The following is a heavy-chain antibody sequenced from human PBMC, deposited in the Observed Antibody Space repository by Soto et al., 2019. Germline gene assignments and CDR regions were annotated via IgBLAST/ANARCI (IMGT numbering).Heavy chain of an antibody. Sequence: GGSLRLSCAASGFTFSDYYMSWIRQAPGKGLEWVSYISSSSSYTNYADSVKGRFTISRDNAKNSLYLQMNSLRAEDTAVYYCAREYYYDSSGYYSFDIWGQGTMVTVSS. CDR2: ISSSSSYT. J-gene: IGHJ3*02. CDR3: AREYYYDSSGYYSFDI. D-gene: IGHD3-22*01. V-gene: IGHV3-11*06. CDR1: GFTFSDYY.